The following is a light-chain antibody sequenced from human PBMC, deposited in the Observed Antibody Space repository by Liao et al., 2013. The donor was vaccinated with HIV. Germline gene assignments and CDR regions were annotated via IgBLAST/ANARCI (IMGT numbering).Light chain of an antibody. CDR3: QAWDSSTGDVG. CDR2: YDN. CDR1: NIGSKS. Sequence: YVLTQPPSVSVAPGKTARITCGGNNIGSKSVHWHQQKPGQAPVLVIYYDNDRPSGIPERFSGSNSGNTATLTITRVEAGDEADYYCQAWDSSTGDVGFGGGTKLTVL. J-gene: IGLJ2*01. V-gene: IGLV3-21*01.